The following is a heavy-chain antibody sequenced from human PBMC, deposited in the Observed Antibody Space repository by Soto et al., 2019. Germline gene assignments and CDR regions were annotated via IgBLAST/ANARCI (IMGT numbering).Heavy chain of an antibody. D-gene: IGHD3-3*02. Sequence: EVQVVESGGGLVKPGGSLRLSCTASGSPFSTYGMNWVRQAPGKGLEWVSSISNGGNYIYYADSVQGRFTISRDNAKNSLYLQMNSLRAEDTAVYFCARYESAGSSIRYWGQGTLVTVSS. J-gene: IGHJ4*02. V-gene: IGHV3-21*01. CDR3: ARYESAGSSIRY. CDR1: GSPFSTYG. CDR2: ISNGGNYI.